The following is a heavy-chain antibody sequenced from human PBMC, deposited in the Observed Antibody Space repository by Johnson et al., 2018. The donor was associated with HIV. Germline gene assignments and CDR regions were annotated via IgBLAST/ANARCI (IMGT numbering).Heavy chain of an antibody. CDR2: INWNGGST. CDR1: GFTFDDYG. D-gene: IGHD2-21*01. Sequence: VQLVESGGGVVRPGGSLRLSCAASGFTFDDYGMSWVRQAPGKGLEWVSGINWNGGSTGYADSVKGRFTISRDNSKNTLYLQMNSLRAEDTAVYYCARGGGCGGDCYSGYDAFDIWGQGTMVTVSS. J-gene: IGHJ3*02. CDR3: ARGGGCGGDCYSGYDAFDI. V-gene: IGHV3-20*04.